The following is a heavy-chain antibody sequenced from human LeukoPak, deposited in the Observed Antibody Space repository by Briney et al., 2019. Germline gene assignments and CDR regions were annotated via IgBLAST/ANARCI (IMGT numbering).Heavy chain of an antibody. J-gene: IGHJ4*02. Sequence: GGSLRLSCAASGFTLDDYAMHWVRLSPGKGLEWVSSITGSGPYMLYADSVKHRFTISRDNTKNLLYLEMNSLRAEDTAMYFCVRDVGAVRGEVYFDYWGQGTLVTVSS. CDR1: GFTLDDYA. D-gene: IGHD3-10*01. CDR2: ITGSGPYM. CDR3: VRDVGAVRGEVYFDY. V-gene: IGHV3-21*06.